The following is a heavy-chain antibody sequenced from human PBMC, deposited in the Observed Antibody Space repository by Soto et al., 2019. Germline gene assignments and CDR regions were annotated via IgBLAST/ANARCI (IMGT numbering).Heavy chain of an antibody. CDR1: GFTVSSNY. Sequence: GGSLRLSCAASGFTVSSNYMSWVRQAPGKGLEWVSVIYSGGSTYYADSVKGRFTISRDNSKNTLYLQMNSLRAEDTAVYYCARAIYSSSWFVAFDIWGQGTMVTVSS. V-gene: IGHV3-53*01. CDR2: IYSGGST. J-gene: IGHJ3*02. CDR3: ARAIYSSSWFVAFDI. D-gene: IGHD6-13*01.